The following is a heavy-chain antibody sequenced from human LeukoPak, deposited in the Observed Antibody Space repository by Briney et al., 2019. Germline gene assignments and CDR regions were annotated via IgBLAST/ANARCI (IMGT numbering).Heavy chain of an antibody. D-gene: IGHD3-22*01. CDR2: INHSGST. J-gene: IGHJ4*02. V-gene: IGHV4-34*01. CDR1: GGSFSGYY. Sequence: SETLSLTCAVYGGSFSGYYWSWIRQPPGKGLEWIGEINHSGSTNYSPSLKSRVTISVDTSKNQFSLKLSSVTAADTAVYYCARAMGEYYDSSGYPFDYWGQGTLVTVSS. CDR3: ARAMGEYYDSSGYPFDY.